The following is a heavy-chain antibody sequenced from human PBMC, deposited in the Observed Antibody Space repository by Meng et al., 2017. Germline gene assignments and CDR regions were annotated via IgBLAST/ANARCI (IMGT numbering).Heavy chain of an antibody. CDR2: IYYSGST. D-gene: IGHD4-17*01. CDR1: GGSISSGGYY. V-gene: IGHV4-31*03. Sequence: GQLQGSGPGLVKPSQTLSLTCTVSGGSISSGGYYWSWIRQHPGKGLEWIGYIYYSGSTYYNPSLKSRVTISVDTSKNQFSLKLSSVTAADTAVYYCARSLTVTTVWFDPWGQGTLVTVSS. J-gene: IGHJ5*02. CDR3: ARSLTVTTVWFDP.